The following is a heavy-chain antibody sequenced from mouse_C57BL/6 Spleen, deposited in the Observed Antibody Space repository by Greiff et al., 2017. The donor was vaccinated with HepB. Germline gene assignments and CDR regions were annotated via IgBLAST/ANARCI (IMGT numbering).Heavy chain of an antibody. CDR1: GYTFTDHT. CDR3: ASDYYGSSDAMDY. Sequence: QVQLQQSDAELVKPGASVKISCKVSGYTFTDHTIHWMKQRPEPGLEWIGYIYPRDGSTKYNEKFKGKATLTADKSSSKAYMQLNSLTSEDSAVYFCASDYYGSSDAMDYWGQGTSVTVSS. CDR2: IYPRDGST. J-gene: IGHJ4*01. D-gene: IGHD1-1*01. V-gene: IGHV1-78*01.